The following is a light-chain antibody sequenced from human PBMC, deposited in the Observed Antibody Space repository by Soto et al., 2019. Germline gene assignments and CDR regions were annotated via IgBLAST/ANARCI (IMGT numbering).Light chain of an antibody. Sequence: IVLTQSAATLSLYPGERATLSCRASQSVSSYLAWYQQKPGQAPRLLIYDASNRATGIPARFSGSGSGTDFTLTISSLEPEDFAVYYCQQRSNWPPGTFGGGTKVEIK. V-gene: IGKV3-11*01. CDR3: QQRSNWPPGT. CDR1: QSVSSY. J-gene: IGKJ4*01. CDR2: DAS.